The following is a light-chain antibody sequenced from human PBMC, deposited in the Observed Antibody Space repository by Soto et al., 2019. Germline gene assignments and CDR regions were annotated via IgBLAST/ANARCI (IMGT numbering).Light chain of an antibody. CDR2: DVS. J-gene: IGLJ1*01. V-gene: IGLV2-14*01. Sequence: QSALTQPASVSGSPGQSITISCTGTSSDVGGYNYVSWYQQHPGKAPKLMIYDVSNRPSRFSNRFSGSKSGNTDSLTISGLQAEDEEDYYCSSYTSSSTRVLGTGTKLTVL. CDR1: SSDVGGYNY. CDR3: SSYTSSSTRV.